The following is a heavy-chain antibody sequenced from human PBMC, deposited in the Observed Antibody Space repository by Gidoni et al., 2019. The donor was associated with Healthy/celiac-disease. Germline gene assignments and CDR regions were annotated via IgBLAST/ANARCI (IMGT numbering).Heavy chain of an antibody. CDR2: INPNSGGT. J-gene: IGHJ1*01. CDR3: ARVNSPAAEYFQH. D-gene: IGHD1-20*01. CDR1: GYSLTGYY. V-gene: IGHV1-2*02. Sequence: QVQLVQSGAEVTKPGASVKVSCKASGYSLTGYYMHWVRQAPGQGLEWMGWINPNSGGTNDAQKFQGRVTMTRDTSISTAYMELSRLRSDDTAVYYCARVNSPAAEYFQHWGQGTLVTVSS.